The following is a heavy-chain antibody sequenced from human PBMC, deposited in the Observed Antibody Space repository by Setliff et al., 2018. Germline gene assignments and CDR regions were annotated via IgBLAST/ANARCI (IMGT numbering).Heavy chain of an antibody. CDR3: ARDRFGRLCESSGPCYASPFFFDL. V-gene: IGHV3-11*01. J-gene: IGHJ4*02. CDR2: ISSSGSTI. Sequence: PGGSLRLSCAASGFTFSDYYMSWIRQAPGKGLEWVSYISSSGSTIYYADSVKGRFTISRDNAKNSLYLQMNSLRAEDTAVYYCARDRFGRLCESSGPCYASPFFFDLWGQGALVTVSS. CDR1: GFTFSDYY. D-gene: IGHD3-22*01.